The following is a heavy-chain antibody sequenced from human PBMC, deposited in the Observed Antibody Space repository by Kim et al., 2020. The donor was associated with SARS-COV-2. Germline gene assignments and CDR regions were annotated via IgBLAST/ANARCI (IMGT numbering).Heavy chain of an antibody. Sequence: SQTLSLTCTVSGGSISSYYWSWIRQPPGKGLEWIGYIYYSGSTNYNPSLKSRVTISVDTSKNQFSLKLSSVTAADTAVYYCARALPAAVYDGSGTEPQSFDPWGQGTLVTVSS. V-gene: IGHV4-59*13. CDR1: GGSISSYY. D-gene: IGHD3-22*01. CDR2: IYYSGST. CDR3: ARALPAAVYDGSGTEPQSFDP. J-gene: IGHJ5*02.